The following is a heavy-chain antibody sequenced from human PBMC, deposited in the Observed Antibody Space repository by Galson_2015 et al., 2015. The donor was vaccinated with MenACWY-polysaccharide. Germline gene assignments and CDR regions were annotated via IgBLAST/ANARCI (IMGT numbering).Heavy chain of an antibody. V-gene: IGHV3-23*01. D-gene: IGHD4/OR15-4a*01. CDR2: IRSSGANT. Sequence: SLRLSCAASGFTFTSYAMSWVRQAPGKGLEWVSAIRSSGANTYYADSVKGRFTISRDNSKNTLYLQMNSLRAEDTAVYYCAKESGIPQYGAYFDYWGQGTLVTVSS. CDR1: GFTFTSYA. CDR3: AKESGIPQYGAYFDY. J-gene: IGHJ4*02.